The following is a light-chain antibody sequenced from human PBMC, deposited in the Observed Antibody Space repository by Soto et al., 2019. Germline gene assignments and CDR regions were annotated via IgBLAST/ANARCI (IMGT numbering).Light chain of an antibody. CDR3: GSWDSSLSAYV. CDR2: DDD. CDR1: SSNIGGNS. Sequence: QTVVTQPPSVSAAPGQKVTISCSGSSSNIGGNSVSWYQQLPGTAPKLLIYDDDKRPSGIPDRFSGSKSGTSATLGITGFRTGVEADYYCGSWDSSLSAYVFGTGTKLTVL. V-gene: IGLV1-51*01. J-gene: IGLJ1*01.